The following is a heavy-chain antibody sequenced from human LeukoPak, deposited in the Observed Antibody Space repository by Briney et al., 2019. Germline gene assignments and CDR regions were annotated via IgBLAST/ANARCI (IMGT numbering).Heavy chain of an antibody. J-gene: IGHJ6*02. CDR3: ARGMYNWNGALDV. D-gene: IGHD1-20*01. Sequence: PSETLSLTCTVSGGSISSYYWSWIRQPPGKGLEWIGYIYYSGSTNYNPSLKSRVTISVDTSKNQFSLKLSPVTAADTAVYYCARGMYNWNGALDVWGQGTTVTVSS. CDR2: IYYSGST. CDR1: GGSISSYY. V-gene: IGHV4-59*01.